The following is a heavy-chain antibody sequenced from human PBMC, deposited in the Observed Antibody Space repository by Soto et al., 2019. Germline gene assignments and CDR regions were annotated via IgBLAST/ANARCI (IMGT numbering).Heavy chain of an antibody. Sequence: PXVSLGLFCEVCARTFSSYSMNGVGQAPGKGLEWVSSISSSSNYIYYADSVKGRFTISRDKAKNSRYLQMYSLRAEDTAVYYCARDVYRKDGSSDYYYYYNGMDVCGQGTTVTVSS. CDR3: ARDVYRKDGSSDYYYYYNGMDV. CDR2: ISSSSNYI. D-gene: IGHD3-22*01. CDR1: ARTFSSYS. V-gene: IGHV3-21*01. J-gene: IGHJ6*02.